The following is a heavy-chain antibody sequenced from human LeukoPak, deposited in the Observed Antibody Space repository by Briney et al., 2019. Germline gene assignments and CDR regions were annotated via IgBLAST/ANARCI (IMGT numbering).Heavy chain of an antibody. CDR3: ARGSSGSYYNCFDY. CDR2: INPSGDST. J-gene: IGHJ4*02. CDR1: GYTFSSNY. Sequence: ASVKVSCKASGYTFSSNYLHWVRQAPGQGLEWMGLINPSGDSTSYAQKFQGRVTMTRDTSTTTVYMDLSNLRSEDTAVYYCARGSSGSYYNCFDYWGQGTLVTASS. D-gene: IGHD1-26*01. V-gene: IGHV1-46*01.